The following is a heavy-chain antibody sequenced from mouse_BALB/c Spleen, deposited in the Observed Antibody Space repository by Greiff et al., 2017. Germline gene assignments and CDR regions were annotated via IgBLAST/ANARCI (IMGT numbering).Heavy chain of an antibody. CDR2: IDPANGNT. D-gene: IGHD2-4*01. V-gene: IGHV14-3*02. J-gene: IGHJ4*01. Sequence: VQLKESGAELVKPGASVKLSCTASGFNIKDTYMHWVKQRPEQGLEWIGRIDPANGNTKYDPKFQGKATITADTSSNTAYLQLSSLTSEDTAVYYCASQTMITTPYAMDYWGQGTSVTVSS. CDR3: ASQTMITTPYAMDY. CDR1: GFNIKDTY.